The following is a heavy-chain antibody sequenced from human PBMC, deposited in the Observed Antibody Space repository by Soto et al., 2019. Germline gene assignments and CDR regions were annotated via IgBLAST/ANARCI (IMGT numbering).Heavy chain of an antibody. J-gene: IGHJ1*01. CDR1: GFTFSSYA. CDR3: ARAPSIAAAGTSYFQH. D-gene: IGHD6-13*01. CDR2: ISYDGSNK. V-gene: IGHV3-30-3*01. Sequence: GGSLRLSCAAAGFTFSSYAMHWVRQAPGKGLEWVAVISYDGSNKYYADSVKGRFTISRDNSKNTLYLQMNSLRAEDTAVYYCARAPSIAAAGTSYFQHWGQGT.